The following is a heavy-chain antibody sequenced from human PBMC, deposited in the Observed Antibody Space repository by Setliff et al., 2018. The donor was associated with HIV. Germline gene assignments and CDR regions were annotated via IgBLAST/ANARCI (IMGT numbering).Heavy chain of an antibody. J-gene: IGHJ5*02. CDR3: ARPRRVRSRAWYWFDI. Sequence: SETLSLTCAASGYSINSGFSRAWIRQPPGQGPQWIGSIYQSGSIYYNPSLQSRVTISVDSSKNQCSLNLFSVTAADTAAYYCARPRRVRSRAWYWFDIWGQGTLVTVSS. CDR1: GYSINSGFS. V-gene: IGHV4-38-2*01. CDR2: IYQSGSI. D-gene: IGHD6-19*01.